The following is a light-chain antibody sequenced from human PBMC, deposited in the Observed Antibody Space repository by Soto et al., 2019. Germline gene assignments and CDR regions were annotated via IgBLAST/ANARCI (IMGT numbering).Light chain of an antibody. J-gene: IGLJ1*01. CDR3: ATWDDSRKGV. CDR1: TSNIESHS. CDR2: TNN. Sequence: QSALTQPPLASGTPGQRIIISCSGSTSNIESHSVNWFQQVPGTAPRLLIITNNQRPSGVPDRFSGSKSGASASLAISGLQSEDEATYYCATWDDSRKGVFGTGTKVTVL. V-gene: IGLV1-44*01.